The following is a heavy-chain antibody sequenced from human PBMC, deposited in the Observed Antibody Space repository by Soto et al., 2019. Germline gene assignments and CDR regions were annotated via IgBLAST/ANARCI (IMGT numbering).Heavy chain of an antibody. CDR2: FDPEDGET. J-gene: IGHJ4*02. V-gene: IGHV1-24*01. CDR1: GYTLTELS. CDR3: ATDPIAVAGNGISDY. Sequence: GASVKVSCKVSGYTLTELSMHWVRQAPGKGLEWMGGFDPEDGETIYAQKFQGRVTMTEDTSTDTAYMELSSLRSEDTAVYYCATDPIAVAGNGISDYWGQGTLVTVSS. D-gene: IGHD6-19*01.